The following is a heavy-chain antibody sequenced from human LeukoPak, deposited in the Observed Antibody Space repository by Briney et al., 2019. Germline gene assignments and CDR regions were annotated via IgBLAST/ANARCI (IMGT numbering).Heavy chain of an antibody. Sequence: GGSLRLSCAASGFTFSSYAMSWVRQAPGKGLEWVSAICGSGGSTYYADSVKGRFTISRDNSKNTLYLQMNSLRAEDTAVYYCAKSGIQLWWIFDYWGQGTLVTVSS. V-gene: IGHV3-23*01. D-gene: IGHD5-18*01. J-gene: IGHJ4*02. CDR1: GFTFSSYA. CDR2: ICGSGGST. CDR3: AKSGIQLWWIFDY.